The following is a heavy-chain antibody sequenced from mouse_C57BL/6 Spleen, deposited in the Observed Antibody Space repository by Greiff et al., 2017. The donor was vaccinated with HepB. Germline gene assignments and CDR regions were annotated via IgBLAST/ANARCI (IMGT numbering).Heavy chain of an antibody. CDR3: ARGGSMVPYYFDY. CDR1: GYTFTSYW. V-gene: IGHV1-53*01. J-gene: IGHJ2*01. CDR2: INPSNGGT. D-gene: IGHD2-10*02. Sequence: QVHVKQPGTELVKPGASVKLSCKASGYTFTSYWMHWVKQRPGQGLEWIGNINPSNGGTNYNEKFKSKATLTIDKSSSTAYMQLSSLTSEDSAVYYCARGGSMVPYYFDYWGQGTTLTVSS.